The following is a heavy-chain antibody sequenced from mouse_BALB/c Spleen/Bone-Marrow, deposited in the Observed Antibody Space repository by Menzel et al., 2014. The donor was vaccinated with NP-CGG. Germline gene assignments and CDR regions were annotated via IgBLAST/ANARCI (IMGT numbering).Heavy chain of an antibody. CDR1: GYTFTSYW. CDR2: IYPGNSDT. Sequence: VQLKESGTVLARPGASVKMSCKASGYTFTSYWMHWVKQRPGQGLEWIGAIYPGNSDTSYNQKFKGKAKLTAVTSTSTAYMELSSLTNEDSAAYYCTRAMITRAWFAYWGQGTLVTVSA. D-gene: IGHD2-4*01. CDR3: TRAMITRAWFAY. J-gene: IGHJ3*01. V-gene: IGHV1-5*01.